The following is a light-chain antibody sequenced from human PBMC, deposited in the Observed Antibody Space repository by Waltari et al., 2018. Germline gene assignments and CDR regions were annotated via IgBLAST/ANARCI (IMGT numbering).Light chain of an antibody. V-gene: IGKV2-30*01. CDR3: MLGARPWT. CDR2: QVS. CDR1: ESLVITAGRTC. J-gene: IGKJ1*01. Sequence: VVMTQSPDSLLVTLGQPASISCRPNESLVITAGRTCLNWIHQRPGQTPRRLIYQVSDRDSGVPDRFSGSGSGTDFTLKISRVEAEDVGVYYCMLGARPWTFGPGTKVEI.